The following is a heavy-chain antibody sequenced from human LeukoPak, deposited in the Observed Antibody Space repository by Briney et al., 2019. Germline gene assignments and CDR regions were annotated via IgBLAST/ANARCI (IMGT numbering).Heavy chain of an antibody. CDR2: INPNSGGT. CDR3: ARAAGGSYGADAFYI. J-gene: IGHJ3*02. V-gene: IGHV1-2*02. D-gene: IGHD1-26*01. CDR1: GYTFTGYY. Sequence: ASVKVSCKASGYTFTGYYMHWVRQAPGQGLEWMGWINPNSGGTNYAQKFQGRVTITRDTSINTAYMELSRLRSDDTAVYYCARAAGGSYGADAFYIWGPGTMVTVSS.